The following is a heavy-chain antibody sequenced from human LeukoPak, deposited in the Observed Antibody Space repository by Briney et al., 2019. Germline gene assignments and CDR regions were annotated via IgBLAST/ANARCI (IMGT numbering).Heavy chain of an antibody. CDR1: GFTFKSYW. D-gene: IGHD5-24*01. V-gene: IGHV3-74*01. CDR3: AKETDYNYIYYFDY. J-gene: IGHJ4*02. CDR2: INKDGSST. Sequence: GGSLRLTCAASGFTFKSYWMHWVRQAPGKGLLWVSRINKDGSSTSYADSVKGRFTISRDNSKNTLYLQMNSLRAEDTAVYSCAKETDYNYIYYFDYWGQGTLVTVSS.